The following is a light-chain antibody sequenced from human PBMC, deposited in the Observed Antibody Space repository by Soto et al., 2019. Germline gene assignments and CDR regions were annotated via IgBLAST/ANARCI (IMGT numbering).Light chain of an antibody. CDR1: QSMSSY. V-gene: IGKV1-39*01. CDR2: AAS. J-gene: IGKJ1*01. Sequence: DIQMTQSPSSLSASVRDRVTFTCRASQSMSSYLNWYQQKPGKAPKVLIYAASSLQSGVPSRFSGSGSGTDFNLTISILQPADFATYYCQQSYSIPWTFGQGTKVE. CDR3: QQSYSIPWT.